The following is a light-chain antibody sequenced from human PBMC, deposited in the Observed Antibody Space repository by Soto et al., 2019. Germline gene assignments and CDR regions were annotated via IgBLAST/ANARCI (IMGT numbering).Light chain of an antibody. Sequence: QSALTQPASVSGSPGQSITISCTGTSSDVGSYNLVSWYQQHPGKAPKLMIYEGSKRPSGVSNRFSGSKSGNTASLTISGFQAEDEADYYCCSYAGGSTLVFGGGTKLTVL. CDR3: CSYAGGSTLV. CDR2: EGS. CDR1: SSDVGSYNL. V-gene: IGLV2-23*01. J-gene: IGLJ2*01.